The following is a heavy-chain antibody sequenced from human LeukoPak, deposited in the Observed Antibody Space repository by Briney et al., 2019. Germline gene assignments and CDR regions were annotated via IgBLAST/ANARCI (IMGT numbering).Heavy chain of an antibody. CDR1: GFTFTNYA. J-gene: IGHJ4*02. V-gene: IGHV3-23*01. CDR2: ISGSGDSA. D-gene: IGHD2-21*02. CDR3: ARDPLAYCGGDCYFFFGY. Sequence: GGSLRLSCAASGFTFTNYAMSWVRQAPGKGLEWVSTISGSGDSAYYADSVKGRFTISRDNSKNTLYLQMNSLRAEDTAVYYCARDPLAYCGGDCYFFFGYWGQGTLVTVSS.